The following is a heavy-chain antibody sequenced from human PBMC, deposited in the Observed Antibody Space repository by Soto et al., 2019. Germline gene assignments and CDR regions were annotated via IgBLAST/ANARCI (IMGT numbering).Heavy chain of an antibody. CDR2: ITNDGRRT. J-gene: IGHJ4*02. CDR3: VRDWFGEFH. D-gene: IGHD3-10*01. V-gene: IGHV3-74*01. Sequence: GSLILSCAASGFTFNDCWMHWVRQVPGKGLVWVSHITNDGRRTNYADSVKGRFTISRDNAKNTLYLQMNSLRAEDTAVYYCVRDWFGEFHWGQGTLVTVSS. CDR1: GFTFNDCW.